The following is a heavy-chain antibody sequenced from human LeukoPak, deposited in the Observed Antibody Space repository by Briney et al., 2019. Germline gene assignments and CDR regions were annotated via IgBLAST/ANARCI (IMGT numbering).Heavy chain of an antibody. D-gene: IGHD3-10*01. CDR3: ARAGSGGKYYGMDV. Sequence: SETLSLTCTVSGGSISSSSYYWGWIRPPPGKGLEWIGSIYYSGSTYYNPSLKSRVTISVDTSKNQFSLKLSSVTAADTAVYYCARAGSGGKYYGMDVWGQGTTVTVSS. J-gene: IGHJ6*02. CDR2: IYYSGST. V-gene: IGHV4-39*07. CDR1: GGSISSSSYY.